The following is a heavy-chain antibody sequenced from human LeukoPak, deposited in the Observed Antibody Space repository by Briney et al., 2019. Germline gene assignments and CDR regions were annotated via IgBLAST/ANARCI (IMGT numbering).Heavy chain of an antibody. J-gene: IGHJ5*02. CDR1: GYTFTTYW. CDR3: VRLPTGYPNWFDP. V-gene: IGHV5-51*01. CDR2: IYPGDSNT. Sequence: GESLKISCKGSGYTFTTYWIGWVRQMPGQGLEYMAIIYPGDSNTRYSPSFQGQATISADKSISTAYLQWSSLKASDTAMYYCVRLPTGYPNWFDPWGQGTLVTVSS. D-gene: IGHD3-9*01.